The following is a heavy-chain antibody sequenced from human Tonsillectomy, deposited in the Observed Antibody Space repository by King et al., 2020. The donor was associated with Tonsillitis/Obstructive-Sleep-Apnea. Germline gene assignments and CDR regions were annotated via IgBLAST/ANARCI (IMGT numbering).Heavy chain of an antibody. CDR3: ARARYFDSTPLRFDP. D-gene: IGHD3-22*01. V-gene: IGHV4-39*07. CDR2: IYYSGST. CDR1: GGSISSGNYY. J-gene: IGHJ5*02. Sequence: PLQESGPGLVKPSETLSLTCTVSGGSISSGNYYWGWIRQPPGKGLEWIGSIYYSGSTYYNPSLKSRVTISVDTSRNQFSLRLSSVTAADTAVYYCARARYFDSTPLRFDPWGQGTLVTVSS.